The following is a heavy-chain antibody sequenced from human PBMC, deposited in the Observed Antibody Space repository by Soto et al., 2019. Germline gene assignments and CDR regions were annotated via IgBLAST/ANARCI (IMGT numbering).Heavy chain of an antibody. Sequence: GGSLRLSCAASGFTFSSYGMHWVRQAPDKGLEWVAVISYDGSNKYYADSVKGRFTISRDNSKNTLYLQMNSLRAEVTAVYYCAKDLDIVVVGGLDVWGQGTTVTVSS. D-gene: IGHD2-15*01. CDR3: AKDLDIVVVGGLDV. V-gene: IGHV3-30*18. CDR1: GFTFSSYG. J-gene: IGHJ6*02. CDR2: ISYDGSNK.